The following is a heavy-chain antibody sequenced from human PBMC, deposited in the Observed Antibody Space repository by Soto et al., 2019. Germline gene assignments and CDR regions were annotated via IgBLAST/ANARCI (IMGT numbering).Heavy chain of an antibody. D-gene: IGHD6-19*01. CDR2: IHYSGST. Sequence: QVQLQESGPGLVKPSETLSLTCTVSGGSISSYYWSWIRQPPGKGLEWIASIHYSGSTKYNPSLKSRVTVSVDPSKNPFSLQLSSVTAADTAVYYCAGSTGWYWFDPWGQGTLVTVSS. V-gene: IGHV4-59*08. J-gene: IGHJ5*02. CDR3: AGSTGWYWFDP. CDR1: GGSISSYY.